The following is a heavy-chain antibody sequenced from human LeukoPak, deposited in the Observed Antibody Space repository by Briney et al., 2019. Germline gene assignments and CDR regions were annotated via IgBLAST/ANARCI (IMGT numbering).Heavy chain of an antibody. CDR3: ARGGYCSGGSCYYDNPFFDY. CDR2: IYSGGTT. V-gene: IGHV3-66*01. Sequence: GGSLRLACAASGFTVRVNYMSWVRQAPGKGLEWGSGIYSGGTTYYADSVKGRFTFSRDNSKNTLYLQMNSLRAEDTAVYYCARGGYCSGGSCYYDNPFFDYWGQGTLVTVSS. J-gene: IGHJ4*02. CDR1: GFTVRVNY. D-gene: IGHD2-15*01.